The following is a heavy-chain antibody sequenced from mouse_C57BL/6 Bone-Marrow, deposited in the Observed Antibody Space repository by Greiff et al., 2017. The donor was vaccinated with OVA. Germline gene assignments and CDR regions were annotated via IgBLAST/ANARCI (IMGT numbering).Heavy chain of an antibody. D-gene: IGHD1-1*01. V-gene: IGHV1-81*01. J-gene: IGHJ2*01. CDR1: GYTFTSYG. CDR3: AREGVITTVDYFDY. CDR2: IYPRSGNT. Sequence: VKLMESGAELARPGASVKLSCKASGYTFTSYGISWVKQRTGQGLEWIGEIYPRSGNTYYNEKFKGKATLTADKSSSTAYMELRSLTSEDSAVYFCAREGVITTVDYFDYWGQGTTLTVSS.